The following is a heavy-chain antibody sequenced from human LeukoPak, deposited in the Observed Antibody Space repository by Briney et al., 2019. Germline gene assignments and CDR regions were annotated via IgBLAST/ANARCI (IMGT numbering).Heavy chain of an antibody. CDR2: IFHSGTT. Sequence: SETLSLTCTMSGGSISPYYWSWIRQPPGKGLEWIAYIFHSGTTKYNPSLKSRVAISLDTPKSQFSLRLHSVTAADTAVYYCARGGYYYLDVWGRGTTVTVSS. CDR1: GGSISPYY. V-gene: IGHV4-59*01. CDR3: ARGGYYYLDV. J-gene: IGHJ6*03.